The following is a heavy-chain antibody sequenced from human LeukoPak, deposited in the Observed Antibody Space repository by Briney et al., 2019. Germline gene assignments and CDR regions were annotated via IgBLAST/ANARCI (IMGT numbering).Heavy chain of an antibody. CDR1: GGTFSSYA. J-gene: IGHJ4*02. CDR2: IIPIFGTA. V-gene: IGHV1-69*13. CDR3: ARGPGCSGGSCPFNY. Sequence: SVKVSCKTSGGTFSSYAISWVRQAPGQGLEWMGGIIPIFGTANYAQKFQGRVTITADESTSTAYMELSSLRSEDTAVYYCARGPGCSGGSCPFNYWGQGTLVTVSS. D-gene: IGHD2-15*01.